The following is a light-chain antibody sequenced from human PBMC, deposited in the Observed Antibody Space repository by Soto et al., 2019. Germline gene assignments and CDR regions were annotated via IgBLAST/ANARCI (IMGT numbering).Light chain of an antibody. CDR1: HSVPKN. J-gene: IGKJ1*01. CDR2: CXS. CDR3: QQRSNGPCT. V-gene: IGKV3-15*01. Sequence: IEMAQVSGTLILSPRERVTLLXRVSHSVPKNLSWYQQKPGXAPSXXXYCXSTRATGIPARFSGSGSATEFTLTISSLQSEDFAVYYFQQRSNGPCTFGPGTKVDIK.